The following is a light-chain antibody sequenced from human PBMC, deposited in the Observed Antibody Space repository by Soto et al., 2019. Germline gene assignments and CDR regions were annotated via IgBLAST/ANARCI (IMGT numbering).Light chain of an antibody. CDR3: SSYISSTFVF. Sequence: QSALTQPASVSGSPGQSITISCTGTNRDVGGYNYVSWHQQHPGKAPKVISTEVSNRPSGVSNRFSGSKSGNTASLTISGLQAEDEADYYCSSYISSTFVFFGGGTKLTVL. J-gene: IGLJ2*01. CDR2: EVS. CDR1: NRDVGGYNY. V-gene: IGLV2-14*01.